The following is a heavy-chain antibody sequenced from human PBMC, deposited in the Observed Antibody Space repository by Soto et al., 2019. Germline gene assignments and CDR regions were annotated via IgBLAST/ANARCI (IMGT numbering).Heavy chain of an antibody. V-gene: IGHV4-34*01. Sequence: SETLSLTCAVYGGSFSGYYWSWIRQPPGKGLEWIGEINHSGSTNYNPSLKSRVTISVDTSKNQFSLKLSSVTAADTAVYYCARGGPRSSSSWYAFDIRGQGTMVTVSS. J-gene: IGHJ3*02. D-gene: IGHD6-13*01. CDR2: INHSGST. CDR3: ARGGPRSSSSWYAFDI. CDR1: GGSFSGYY.